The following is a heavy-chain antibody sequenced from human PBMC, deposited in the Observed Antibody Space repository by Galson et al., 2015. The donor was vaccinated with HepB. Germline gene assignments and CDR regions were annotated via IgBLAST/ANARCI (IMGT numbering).Heavy chain of an antibody. J-gene: IGHJ4*02. CDR2: ISYDGSNK. Sequence: SLRLSCAASGFTFSSYGMHWVRQAPGKGLEWVAVISYDGSNKYYADSVKGRFTISRDNSKNTLYLQMNSLRAEDTAVYYCAKDLLTVGMATTRGDYWGQGTLVTVSS. D-gene: IGHD5-24*01. V-gene: IGHV3-30*18. CDR3: AKDLLTVGMATTRGDY. CDR1: GFTFSSYG.